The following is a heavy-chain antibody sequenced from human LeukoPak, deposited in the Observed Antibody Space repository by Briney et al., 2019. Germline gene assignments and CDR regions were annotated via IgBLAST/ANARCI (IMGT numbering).Heavy chain of an antibody. J-gene: IGHJ5*02. V-gene: IGHV1-3*01. D-gene: IGHD1-26*01. CDR2: INAGIGKT. CDR3: ARDRSGSPNWFDP. CDR1: GYTFANYA. Sequence: ASVKVSCNASGYTFANYAMHWVRQAPGQRLEWMGWINAGIGKTKYSQKFQGRVTMTTDTSTSTAYMELRSLRSDDTAVYYCARDRSGSPNWFDPWGQGTLVTVSS.